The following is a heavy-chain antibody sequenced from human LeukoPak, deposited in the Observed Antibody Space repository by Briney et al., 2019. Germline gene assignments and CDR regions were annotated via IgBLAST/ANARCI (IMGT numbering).Heavy chain of an antibody. Sequence: PSETLSLTCTVSDGSISSGGYYWSWIRQHPGKGLEWIGYIYYSGSTYYNPSLKSRVTISVDTSKNQFSLKLSSVTAADTAVYYCARVAAAGYFDYWGQGTLVTVSS. CDR3: ARVAAAGYFDY. CDR2: IYYSGST. V-gene: IGHV4-31*03. CDR1: DGSISSGGYY. J-gene: IGHJ4*02. D-gene: IGHD6-13*01.